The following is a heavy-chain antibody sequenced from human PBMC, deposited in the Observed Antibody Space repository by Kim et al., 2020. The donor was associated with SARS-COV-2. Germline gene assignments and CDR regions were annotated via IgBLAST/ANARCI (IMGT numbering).Heavy chain of an antibody. D-gene: IGHD6-13*01. Sequence: ETLSLTCAVYGGSFSGYYWSWIRQPPGKGLEWIGEINHSGSTNYNPSLKSRVTISVDTSKNQFSLKLSSVTAADTAVYYCARGRGIAAAGTTALGMDVWGQGTTVTVSS. V-gene: IGHV4-34*01. CDR1: GGSFSGYY. CDR3: ARGRGIAAAGTTALGMDV. CDR2: INHSGST. J-gene: IGHJ6*02.